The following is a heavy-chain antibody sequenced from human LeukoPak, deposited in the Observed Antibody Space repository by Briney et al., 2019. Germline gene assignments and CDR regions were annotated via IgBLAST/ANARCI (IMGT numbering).Heavy chain of an antibody. V-gene: IGHV3-30*02. J-gene: IGHJ4*02. D-gene: IGHD5-12*01. Sequence: PGGSLRLSCAASGFTFSSYGMHWVRQAPGKGLEWVSFIRYDGSNEYYADSVRGRFTISRDNSKNTLYLQMNSLRAEDTAVYYCAKSGYSGYDLVWYFDYWGQGTLVTVSS. CDR3: AKSGYSGYDLVWYFDY. CDR2: IRYDGSNE. CDR1: GFTFSSYG.